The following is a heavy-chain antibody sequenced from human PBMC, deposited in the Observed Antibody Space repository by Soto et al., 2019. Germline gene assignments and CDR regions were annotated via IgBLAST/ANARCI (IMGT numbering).Heavy chain of an antibody. CDR3: TRDPGPGWNYYYYGMDV. J-gene: IGHJ6*02. V-gene: IGHV3-15*07. Sequence: EVQLVESGGGLVKPGGSLRLSCAASGFTFSNAWMNWVRQAPGKGLEWVGRIKSKTDGGTTDYAAPVKGRFTISRDDSTNTLYRQMNSVKPVYTAVYYCTRDPGPGWNYYYYGMDVWGQGSTVTVSS. CDR2: IKSKTDGGTT. CDR1: GFTFSNAW. D-gene: IGHD2-15*01.